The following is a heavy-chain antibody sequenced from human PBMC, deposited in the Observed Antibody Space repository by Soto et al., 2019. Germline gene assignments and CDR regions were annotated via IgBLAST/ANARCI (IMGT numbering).Heavy chain of an antibody. D-gene: IGHD3-3*01. J-gene: IGHJ4*02. V-gene: IGHV4-38-2*02. CDR3: ARDAGFGLFTFDY. CDR1: GYSISSGYY. Sequence: SETLSLTCAVSGYSISSGYYWGWIRQPPGKGLEWIGSIYHSGSTYYNPSLKSRVTISLDTSKNQFSLKLSSVTAADTAVYYCARDAGFGLFTFDYWGQGTLVTVSS. CDR2: IYHSGST.